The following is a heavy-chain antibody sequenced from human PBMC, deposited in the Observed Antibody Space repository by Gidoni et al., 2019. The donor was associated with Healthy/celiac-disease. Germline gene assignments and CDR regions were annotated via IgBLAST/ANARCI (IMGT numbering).Heavy chain of an antibody. D-gene: IGHD4-17*01. V-gene: IGHV1-69*01. CDR2: IIPIFGTA. CDR3: ARTFTQYGDYVYCWFDP. CDR1: GGTFSSYA. J-gene: IGHJ5*02. Sequence: QVQLVQSGAEVKKPGSSVKVSCKASGGTFSSYAISWVRQAPGQGLEWMGGIIPIFGTATYAQKFQGRVTITADESTSTAYMELSSLRSEDTAVYYCARTFTQYGDYVYCWFDPWGQGTLVTVSS.